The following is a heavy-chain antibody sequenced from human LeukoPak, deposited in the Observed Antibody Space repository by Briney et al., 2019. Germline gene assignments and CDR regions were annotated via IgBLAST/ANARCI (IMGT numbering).Heavy chain of an antibody. CDR2: IYPRDGST. CDR1: GYTFTSNY. CDR3: ARDQEGFDY. Sequence: ASVTDSCKASGYTFTSNYIHWVRQAPGQGLEWMGMIYPRDGSTSYAQKFQGRVTVTRDTSTSTVHMELSGLRSEDTAVYYCARDQEGFDYWGQGTLVTVSS. J-gene: IGHJ4*02. V-gene: IGHV1-46*01.